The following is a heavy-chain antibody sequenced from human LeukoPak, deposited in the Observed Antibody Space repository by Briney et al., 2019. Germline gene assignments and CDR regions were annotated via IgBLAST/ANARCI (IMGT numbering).Heavy chain of an antibody. J-gene: IGHJ6*03. CDR3: ARVRYQLLGYYYYYMDV. Sequence: ASVKVSCKASGHTFINYGISWVRQAPGQGLEWMGWMNPNSGGTNYAQKFQGRVTITADESTSTAYMELSSLRSEDTAVYYCARVRYQLLGYYYYYMDVWGKGTTVTISS. CDR1: GHTFINYG. V-gene: IGHV1-18*01. D-gene: IGHD2-2*01. CDR2: MNPNSGGT.